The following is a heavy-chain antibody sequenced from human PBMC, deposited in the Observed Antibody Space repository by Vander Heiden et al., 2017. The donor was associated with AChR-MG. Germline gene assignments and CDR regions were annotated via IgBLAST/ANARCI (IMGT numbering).Heavy chain of an antibody. CDR3: ARLLEGGTYNRPFDS. Sequence: EVPLVQSGAEVKKPGESLKISCKGSGYSFPNNRIAWVRQKPGEGLEWMGVVYPGDYDVRYSAAFEGRVFMSADRSITTAYVQLSSLKASDTAVYYCARLLEGGTYNRPFDSWGQGTLITVSS. V-gene: IGHV5-51*03. CDR1: GYSFPNNR. D-gene: IGHD1-26*01. J-gene: IGHJ4*02. CDR2: VYPGDYDV.